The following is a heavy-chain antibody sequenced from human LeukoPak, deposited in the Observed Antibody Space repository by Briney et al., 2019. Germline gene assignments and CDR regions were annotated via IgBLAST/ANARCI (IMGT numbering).Heavy chain of an antibody. CDR3: ARGHPSSSWEHIDY. CDR2: ISADNGNT. D-gene: IGHD6-13*01. V-gene: IGHV1-18*01. Sequence: ASVKVSCKASGYTFTSYGISWVRQAPGQGLEWMGWISADNGNTNYALKFQGRVTMTTDTSTSTAYMEVRSLRSDDTAFYYCARGHPSSSWEHIDYWGQGTLVTVSS. J-gene: IGHJ4*02. CDR1: GYTFTSYG.